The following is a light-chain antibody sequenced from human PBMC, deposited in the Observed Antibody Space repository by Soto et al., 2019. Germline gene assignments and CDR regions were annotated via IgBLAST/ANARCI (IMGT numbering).Light chain of an antibody. Sequence: QSVLTQPASVSGAPGQRVTISCTGSSSNIGAGYDVHWYQQLPGTAPKLLIYGNSNRPSGVPDRFSGSKSGTSASLAITGLQAEDEADYYCQSYDSSLSGWVFGGGTKRTVL. CDR3: QSYDSSLSGWV. V-gene: IGLV1-40*01. CDR1: SSNIGAGYD. J-gene: IGLJ3*02. CDR2: GNS.